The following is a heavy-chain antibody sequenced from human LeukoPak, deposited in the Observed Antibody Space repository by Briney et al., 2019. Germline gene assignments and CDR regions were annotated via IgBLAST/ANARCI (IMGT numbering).Heavy chain of an antibody. D-gene: IGHD1-26*01. V-gene: IGHV3-48*04. CDR3: ARDRGGSYSAIDY. Sequence: GGSLRLSCAASGFTFSSYSMNWVRQAPGKGLEWVSFISSSSSSIYYADSVKGRFTISRDNAKNSLYLQMNSLRAEDTAVYYCARDRGGSYSAIDYWGQGTLVTVSS. CDR1: GFTFSSYS. CDR2: ISSSSSSI. J-gene: IGHJ4*02.